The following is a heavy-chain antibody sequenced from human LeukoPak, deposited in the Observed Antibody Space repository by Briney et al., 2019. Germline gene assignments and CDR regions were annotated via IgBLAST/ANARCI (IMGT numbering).Heavy chain of an antibody. Sequence: SETLSLTCSVSGVSISTYYWSWIRQPPGKGLEWIGYFYNSERTSCNPSLKSRVTISLDTSKNQVSLKLNSMTAADAAVYYCARGLSGHYDWGQGTLVTVSS. CDR2: FYNSERT. CDR1: GVSISTYY. CDR3: ARGLSGHYD. D-gene: IGHD6-19*01. V-gene: IGHV4-59*01. J-gene: IGHJ4*02.